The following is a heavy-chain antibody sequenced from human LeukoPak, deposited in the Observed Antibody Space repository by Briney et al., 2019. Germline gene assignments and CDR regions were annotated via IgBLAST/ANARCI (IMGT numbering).Heavy chain of an antibody. V-gene: IGHV1-8*01. CDR2: MNPNSGNT. D-gene: IGHD4-17*01. CDR3: GRANHGDYDY. CDR1: GYTFTSYD. J-gene: IGHJ4*02. Sequence: PSVKVSCKASGYTFTSYDINWVRQATGQGLEWMGWMNPNSGNTGYAHKCQGRVTMTRNTSISTAYMELSSLRSDDPAVYYCGRANHGDYDYWGQGTLVTVSS.